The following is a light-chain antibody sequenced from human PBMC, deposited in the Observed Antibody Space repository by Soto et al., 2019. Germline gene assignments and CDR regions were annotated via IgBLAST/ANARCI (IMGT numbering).Light chain of an antibody. V-gene: IGKV3-11*01. CDR1: QSVSSY. CDR3: QQYLTSWT. Sequence: EIVLPQSPATLSLSPGERSTLSCSSSQSVSSYLAWYQQKPVQAPRLLIYGASTRATGIPSRFSGSGSGTEFTLTITSLQPDDFATYYCQQYLTSWTFGQGTKVDIK. CDR2: GAS. J-gene: IGKJ1*01.